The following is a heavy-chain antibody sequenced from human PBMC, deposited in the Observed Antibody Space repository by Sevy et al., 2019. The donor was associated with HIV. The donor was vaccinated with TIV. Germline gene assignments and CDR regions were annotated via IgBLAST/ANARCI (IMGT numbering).Heavy chain of an antibody. D-gene: IGHD3-16*02. CDR2: SDPEDGET. Sequence: ASVKVSCKVSGKSLTESSMHWVRQAPGKGLEWMGGSDPEDGETIYAQKFQGRGIMTEDTSTDTPYMGVSSLRSEDTAVYYCATLLSGAYDHRVTDPYYYYGMDVWGQGTTVTVSS. V-gene: IGHV1-24*01. J-gene: IGHJ6*02. CDR1: GKSLTESS. CDR3: ATLLSGAYDHRVTDPYYYYGMDV.